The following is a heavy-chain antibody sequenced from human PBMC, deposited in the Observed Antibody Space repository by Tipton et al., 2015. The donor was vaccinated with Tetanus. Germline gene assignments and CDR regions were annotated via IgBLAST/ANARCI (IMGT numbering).Heavy chain of an antibody. V-gene: IGHV4-61*05. J-gene: IGHJ6*02. CDR2: IYYSGTT. CDR3: ARTPDYYYGMDV. CDR1: GASIGSISYY. Sequence: ILSLTCTVSGASIGSISYYWSWVRQAPGKGLEWIGEIYYSGTTNYNPSLKSRVTISTDKSRNQVSLRLNSVTAADTAVYFCARTPDYYYGMDVWGQGTTVIVSS.